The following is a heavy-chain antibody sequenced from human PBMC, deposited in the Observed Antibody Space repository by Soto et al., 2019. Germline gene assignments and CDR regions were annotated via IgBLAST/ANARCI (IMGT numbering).Heavy chain of an antibody. CDR1: GGTFSSYA. Sequence: QVQLVQSGAEVKKPGSSVKVSCKASGGTFSSYAISWVRQAPGQGLEWMGGIIPIFGTANYAQKFQGRVKNTADESTSTAYMELSSLRSEDTAVYYCARGARGDSLQTFDYWGQGTLVTVSS. D-gene: IGHD2-21*02. CDR2: IIPIFGTA. CDR3: ARGARGDSLQTFDY. J-gene: IGHJ4*02. V-gene: IGHV1-69*01.